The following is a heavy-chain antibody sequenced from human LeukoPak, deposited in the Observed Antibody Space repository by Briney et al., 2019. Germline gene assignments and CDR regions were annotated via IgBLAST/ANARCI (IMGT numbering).Heavy chain of an antibody. CDR1: GFTFSSYG. CDR3: AKDSYGYYYYYYMDV. J-gene: IGHJ6*03. Sequence: GGSLRLSCAASGFTFSSYGMHWVRQAPGKGLEWVAVISYDGGNKYYADSVKGRFTISRDNSKNTLYLQMNSLRAEDTAVYYCAKDSYGYYYYYYMDVWGKGTTVTVSS. CDR2: ISYDGGNK. V-gene: IGHV3-30*18. D-gene: IGHD5-18*01.